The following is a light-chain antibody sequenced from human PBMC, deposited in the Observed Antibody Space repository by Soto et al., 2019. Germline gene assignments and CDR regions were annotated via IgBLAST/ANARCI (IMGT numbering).Light chain of an antibody. Sequence: QSVLTQPPSVSAAPGQKVTISCSGGSSNIGNNYVSWYQQLPGTAPKLLIYDNDKRPSGIPDRFSGSKSGTSANLGITGLQTGDEADYYCGTWDNSLGDGHVVFGGGTKLTVL. CDR2: DND. J-gene: IGLJ2*01. V-gene: IGLV1-51*01. CDR1: SSNIGNNY. CDR3: GTWDNSLGDGHVV.